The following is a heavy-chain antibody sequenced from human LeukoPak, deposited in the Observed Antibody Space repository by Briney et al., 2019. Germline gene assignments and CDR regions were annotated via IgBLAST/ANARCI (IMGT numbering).Heavy chain of an antibody. V-gene: IGHV3-21*01. Sequence: GGSLRLSCAASGFTFSSYSMNWVRQAPGKGLEWVSSISSSSSYIYYADSVKGRFTISRDNAKNSLYLQMNSLRAEDTAVYYCARDKRPLYGMDVWRQGTTVTVSS. CDR3: ARDKRPLYGMDV. CDR1: GFTFSSYS. CDR2: ISSSSSYI. J-gene: IGHJ6*02.